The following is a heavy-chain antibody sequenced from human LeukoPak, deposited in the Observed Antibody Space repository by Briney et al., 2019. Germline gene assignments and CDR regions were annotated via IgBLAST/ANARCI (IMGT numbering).Heavy chain of an antibody. Sequence: GGSLRLSCAASGFSFNYAWMNWVRQAPGKGLEWVGRIKSEPDGGTTTYAAPVRGRFTISRDDSKNMLCLQMSSLKIEDTAVYYCTTASYDYYDTSGYSSGGFWGQGTLVTVSS. D-gene: IGHD3-22*01. J-gene: IGHJ4*02. CDR2: IKSEPDGGTT. CDR1: GFSFNYAW. CDR3: TTASYDYYDTSGYSSGGF. V-gene: IGHV3-15*01.